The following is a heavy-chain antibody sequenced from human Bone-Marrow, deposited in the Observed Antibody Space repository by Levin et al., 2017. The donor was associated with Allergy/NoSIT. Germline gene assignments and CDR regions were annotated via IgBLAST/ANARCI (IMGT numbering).Heavy chain of an antibody. D-gene: IGHD6-13*01. J-gene: IGHJ4*02. V-gene: IGHV4-59*01. CDR3: ARVSAAGGTRLFDY. Sequence: PGTGLEWIGFIHSSGSTNYIPSLKSRVTMSHDTSKNQLSLSLTSVTAADKAIYYCARVSAAGGTRLFDYWGQGTLVTVSS. CDR2: IHSSGST.